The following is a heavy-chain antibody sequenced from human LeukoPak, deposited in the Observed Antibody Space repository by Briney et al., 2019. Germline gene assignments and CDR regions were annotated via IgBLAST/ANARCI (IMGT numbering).Heavy chain of an antibody. Sequence: GESLKISGKGSGYSFTSYWIGWVRQLPGKGLEWMGIVYPGDSDTRYSPSFQGQVTISADKSISTAYLQWSSLKASDTAMYYCARGVIGYCSSTSCPGDAFDIWGQGTMVTVSS. CDR3: ARGVIGYCSSTSCPGDAFDI. CDR2: VYPGDSDT. V-gene: IGHV5-51*01. D-gene: IGHD2-2*03. J-gene: IGHJ3*02. CDR1: GYSFTSYW.